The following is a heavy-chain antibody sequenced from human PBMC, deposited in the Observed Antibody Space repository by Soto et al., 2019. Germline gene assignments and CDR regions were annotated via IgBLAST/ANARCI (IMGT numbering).Heavy chain of an antibody. V-gene: IGHV3-30-3*01. CDR2: ISYDGSNK. J-gene: IGHJ3*02. CDR3: ASPLYDSSGRDDAFDI. Sequence: GGSLRLSCAASGFTFSSYAMHWVRQAPGKGLEWVAVISYDGSNKYYADSVKGRFTISRDNSKNTLYLQMNSLRAEDTAVYYCASPLYDSSGRDDAFDIWGQGTMVTVSS. CDR1: GFTFSSYA. D-gene: IGHD3-22*01.